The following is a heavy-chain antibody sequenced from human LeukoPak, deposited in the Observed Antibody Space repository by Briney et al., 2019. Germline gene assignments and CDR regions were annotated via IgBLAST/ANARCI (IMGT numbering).Heavy chain of an antibody. D-gene: IGHD3-22*01. Sequence: GGSLRLSCAASGFTFSSYAMHWVRQAPGKGLEYVSAISSNGGSTYYANSVKGRFTISRDNSKNTLYLQMGSLRAEDMAVYYCAREGPGSGYYYDTYYFDYWAREPWSPSPQ. CDR2: ISSNGGST. CDR1: GFTFSSYA. V-gene: IGHV3-64*01. CDR3: AREGPGSGYYYDTYYFDY. J-gene: IGHJ4*02.